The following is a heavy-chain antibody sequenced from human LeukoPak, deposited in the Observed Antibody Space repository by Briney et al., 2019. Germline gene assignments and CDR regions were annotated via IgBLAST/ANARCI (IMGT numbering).Heavy chain of an antibody. CDR1: GGSISSGGYY. J-gene: IGHJ4*02. Sequence: PSETLSLTCTVSGGSISSGGYYWSWIRQHPGKGLEWIGYIYYSGSTYYNPSLKSRVTISVDTSKNQFSLKLSSVTAADTAVYYCARVVAADSHFDYWGQGTLVTVSS. CDR2: IYYSGST. D-gene: IGHD1-26*01. CDR3: ARVVAADSHFDY. V-gene: IGHV4-31*03.